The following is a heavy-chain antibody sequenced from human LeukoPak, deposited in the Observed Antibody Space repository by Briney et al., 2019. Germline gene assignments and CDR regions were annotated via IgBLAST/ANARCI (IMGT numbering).Heavy chain of an antibody. CDR1: GFTFSSYT. Sequence: PGGSLRLSCAASGFTFSSYTMNWDRQAPGKGLEWVSSISSSSYIYHADSVKGRFTISRDNAKNSLYLQMNSLRAEDTAVYYCARGYCSATSCYFPWGQGTLVTVSS. CDR3: ARGYCSATSCYFP. CDR2: ISSSSYI. D-gene: IGHD2-2*01. J-gene: IGHJ5*02. V-gene: IGHV3-21*01.